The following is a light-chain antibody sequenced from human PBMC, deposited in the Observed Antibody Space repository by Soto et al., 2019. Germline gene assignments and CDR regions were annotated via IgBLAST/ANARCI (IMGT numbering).Light chain of an antibody. CDR2: DVS. CDR3: SSYAGSSTLVV. V-gene: IGLV2-14*01. Sequence: QSALTQPASVSGSPGQSITISCTGTRSDIGAYNFVSWYQQHPGKAPKLMIYDVSIRPSGVSHRFSGSKSGNTASLTISGLQAEDEAVYYCSSYAGSSTLVVFGGGTKLTVL. J-gene: IGLJ2*01. CDR1: RSDIGAYNF.